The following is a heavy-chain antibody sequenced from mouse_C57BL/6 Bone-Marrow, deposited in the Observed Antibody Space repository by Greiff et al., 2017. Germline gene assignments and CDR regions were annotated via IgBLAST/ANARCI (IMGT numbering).Heavy chain of an antibody. J-gene: IGHJ4*01. CDR2: ISSGSSTI. V-gene: IGHV5-17*01. CDR3: ARRDLCFYAMDY. Sequence: EVHLVESGGGLVKPGGSLKLSCAASGFTFSDYGMHWVRQAPEKGLEWVAYISSGSSTIYYAATVKGRFTISRDNAKNTLCLQMTSLRSEDTAMYDCARRDLCFYAMDYWGQGTSVTVSS. D-gene: IGHD1-1*01. CDR1: GFTFSDYG.